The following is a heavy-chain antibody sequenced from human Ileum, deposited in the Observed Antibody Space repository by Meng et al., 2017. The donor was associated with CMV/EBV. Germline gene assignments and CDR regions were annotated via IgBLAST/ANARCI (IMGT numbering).Heavy chain of an antibody. Sequence: LRLSCADSGFTFTDAWMSWVRQAAGEGLEWVARIKSKTNGATTDYAAPVKGRFTISRDDSKSTVYLQMNSLKTEDTALYYCVRSWLDPWGQGTLVTVSS. CDR3: VRSWLDP. CDR1: GFTFTDAW. J-gene: IGHJ5*02. V-gene: IGHV3-15*01. CDR2: IKSKTNGATT.